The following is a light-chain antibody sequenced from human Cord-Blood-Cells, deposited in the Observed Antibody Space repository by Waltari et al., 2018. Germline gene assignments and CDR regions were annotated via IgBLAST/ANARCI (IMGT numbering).Light chain of an antibody. J-gene: IGLJ1*01. CDR3: CSYAGSYV. V-gene: IGLV2-11*01. Sequence: QSALTQPRSVSGSPGQSVTISCTGTSSDVGGYNYVPWYQQHPGKAPKLMIYDVSKRASRVPDRFSGSKSGNTASLTISGLQAEDEADYYCCSYAGSYVFGTGTKVTVL. CDR2: DVS. CDR1: SSDVGGYNY.